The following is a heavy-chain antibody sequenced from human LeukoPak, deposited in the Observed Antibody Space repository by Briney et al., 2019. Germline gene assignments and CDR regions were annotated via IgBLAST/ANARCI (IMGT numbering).Heavy chain of an antibody. D-gene: IGHD1-26*01. Sequence: PSETLSLTCTVSGGSISNYYWSWIRQPPGKGLEWIGYIYYSGITYYNPSLKSRVTISVDTSKNQFSLKLSSVTAADTAVYYCARSGSYSFWFDPWGQGTLVTVSS. J-gene: IGHJ5*02. CDR1: GGSISNYY. CDR2: IYYSGIT. V-gene: IGHV4-59*04. CDR3: ARSGSYSFWFDP.